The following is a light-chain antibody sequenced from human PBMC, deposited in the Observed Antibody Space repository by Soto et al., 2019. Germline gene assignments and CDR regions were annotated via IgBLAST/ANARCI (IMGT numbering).Light chain of an antibody. V-gene: IGLV1-40*01. J-gene: IGLJ3*02. Sequence: QSVLTQPPSVSGAPGQRVTISCTGSSSNIGATYRVHWYQQLPGTAPKLLIYGNSNRPSGVPDRFSGSKSGTSASLAITGLQAEDEADYYCQSYDSSLSGSVFGGGTKLTVL. CDR3: QSYDSSLSGSV. CDR1: SSNIGATYR. CDR2: GNS.